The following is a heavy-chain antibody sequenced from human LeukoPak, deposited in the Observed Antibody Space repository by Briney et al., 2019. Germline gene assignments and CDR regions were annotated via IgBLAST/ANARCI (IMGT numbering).Heavy chain of an antibody. CDR2: ISSSSSYI. CDR1: GFTFSSYS. CDR3: ASFEKYSSGWYPLDY. V-gene: IGHV3-21*01. Sequence: GGPLRLSCAASGFTFSSYSMNWVRQAPGKGLEWVSSISSSSSYIYYADSVKGRFTMSRDNAKNSLYLQMNSLRAEDTAVYYCASFEKYSSGWYPLDYWGQGTLVTVSS. D-gene: IGHD6-19*01. J-gene: IGHJ4*02.